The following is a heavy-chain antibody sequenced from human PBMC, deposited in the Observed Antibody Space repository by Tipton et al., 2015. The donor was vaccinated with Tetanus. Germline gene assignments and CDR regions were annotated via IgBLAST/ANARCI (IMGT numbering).Heavy chain of an antibody. CDR2: ISSSGSTI. Sequence: SLRLSCAASGFTFSDYYMSWIRQAPGKGLEWVSYISSSGSTIYYADSVKGRFTISRDNAKNSLSLQVNSLRAEDTAVYYCARLFNWGSGYFFFDLWGRGTLVTVSS. CDR3: ARLFNWGSGYFFFDL. CDR1: GFTFSDYY. J-gene: IGHJ2*01. D-gene: IGHD7-27*01. V-gene: IGHV3-11*01.